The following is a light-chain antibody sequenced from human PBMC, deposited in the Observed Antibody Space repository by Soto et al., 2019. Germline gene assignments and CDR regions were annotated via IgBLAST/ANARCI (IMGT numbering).Light chain of an antibody. CDR1: QNITNN. V-gene: IGKV1-33*01. CDR2: HAS. CDR3: QQYYGLPPLT. J-gene: IGKJ5*01. Sequence: DIQMTQSPSSLSASIGDRVTITCQASQNITNNLSWYQQKPGKAPNLLIYHASKLAKGVTARFSGSGSGTDFSFVITSLQRGDLATDYCQQYYGLPPLTFGQGTRLEIK.